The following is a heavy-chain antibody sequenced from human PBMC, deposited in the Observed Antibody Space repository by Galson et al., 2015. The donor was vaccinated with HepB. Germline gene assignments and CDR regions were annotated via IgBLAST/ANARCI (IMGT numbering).Heavy chain of an antibody. Sequence: SLRLSCAASGFTFDDYAMHWVRQAPGKGLEWVSGISWNSGSIGYADSVKGRFTISRDNAKNSLYLQMDSLRAEDTALYYCANSKYSSGWYYFDYWGQGTLVTVSS. V-gene: IGHV3-9*01. CDR2: ISWNSGSI. CDR1: GFTFDDYA. CDR3: ANSKYSSGWYYFDY. J-gene: IGHJ4*02. D-gene: IGHD6-19*01.